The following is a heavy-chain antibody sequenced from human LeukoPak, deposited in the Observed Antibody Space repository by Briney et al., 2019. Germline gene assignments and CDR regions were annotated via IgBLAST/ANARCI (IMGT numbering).Heavy chain of an antibody. CDR1: GFTVITNY. D-gene: IGHD3-22*01. V-gene: IGHV3-53*01. CDR3: ARLANPSGYWD. Sequence: GGSLRPSCAVSGFTVITNYMNWVRQAPGKGLEWVAVVYSGGSTFYADSVKGRFTISRDNSKNTLYLQMNGLRAEDTAVYYCARLANPSGYWDWGQGTLVTVSS. J-gene: IGHJ4*02. CDR2: VYSGGST.